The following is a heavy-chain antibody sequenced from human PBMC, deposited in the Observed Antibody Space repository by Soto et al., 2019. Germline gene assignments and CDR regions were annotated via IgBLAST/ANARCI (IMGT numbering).Heavy chain of an antibody. CDR2: IWHDGSIE. CDR3: ATDISNSSTTGSRTYYFDY. D-gene: IGHD2-2*01. V-gene: IGHV3-33*01. Sequence: PGGSLRLSCAASGFTFSFYGMHWVRRAPGQGLEWVAVIWHDGSIEHYADSVKGRFTISRDNSKNTLYLQMTSLRAEDTAVYYCATDISNSSTTGSRTYYFDYWGQGALVTVSS. CDR1: GFTFSFYG. J-gene: IGHJ4*02.